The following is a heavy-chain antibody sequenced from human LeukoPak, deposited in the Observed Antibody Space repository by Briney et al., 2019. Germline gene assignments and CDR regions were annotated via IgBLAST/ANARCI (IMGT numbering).Heavy chain of an antibody. J-gene: IGHJ4*02. Sequence: GGSLRLSCAASGFTFSNAWMSWVRQAPGKGVEWVGRIKSKTDGGPTDYAAPVKGRFTISRDDSKNTLYLQMNSLKTEDTAVYYCTSKRTVRGAILGDYWGQGTLVTVSS. CDR2: IKSKTDGGPT. CDR1: GFTFSNAW. D-gene: IGHD3-10*01. V-gene: IGHV3-15*01. CDR3: TSKRTVRGAILGDY.